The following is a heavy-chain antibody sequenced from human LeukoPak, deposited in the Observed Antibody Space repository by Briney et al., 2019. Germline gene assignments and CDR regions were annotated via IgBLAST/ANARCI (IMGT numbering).Heavy chain of an antibody. CDR1: GFTFSSYN. D-gene: IGHD3-3*01. CDR2: ISSSSSTI. J-gene: IGHJ4*02. Sequence: QTGGSLRLSCAASGFTFSSYNMNWVRQAPGKGLEWVSYISSSSSTIYYADSVKGRFTISRDNAESSLYLQVNSLRDEDTAVYYCARESAIFVPFDFWGQGTLVTVSS. CDR3: ARESAIFVPFDF. V-gene: IGHV3-48*02.